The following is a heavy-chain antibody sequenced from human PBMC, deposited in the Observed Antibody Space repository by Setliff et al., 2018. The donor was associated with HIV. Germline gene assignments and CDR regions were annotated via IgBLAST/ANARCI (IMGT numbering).Heavy chain of an antibody. CDR1: GYTFTSYG. V-gene: IGHV1-18*01. CDR3: ARVYCSGGSCFTFDY. Sequence: ASVKVSCKASGYTFTSYGVTWVRQAPGQGLEWMGWISVYNGNTNYAQKLQGRVTMTTDTSTSTAYMELRSLRSDDTAVYYCARVYCSGGSCFTFDYWGQGTLGTVSS. D-gene: IGHD2-15*01. CDR2: ISVYNGNT. J-gene: IGHJ4*02.